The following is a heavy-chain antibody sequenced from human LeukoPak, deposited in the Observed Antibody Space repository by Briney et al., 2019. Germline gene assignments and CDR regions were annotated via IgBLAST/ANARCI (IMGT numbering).Heavy chain of an antibody. CDR1: GFTFSSYA. Sequence: GGSLRLYCAASGFTFSSYAMSWVRQAPGKGLEWVSAISGSGGSTYYADSVKGRFTISRDNSKNTLYLQMNSLRAEDTAVYYCAKDRHKTRSYSDFDYWGQGTLVTVSS. V-gene: IGHV3-23*01. D-gene: IGHD1-26*01. CDR3: AKDRHKTRSYSDFDY. CDR2: ISGSGGST. J-gene: IGHJ4*02.